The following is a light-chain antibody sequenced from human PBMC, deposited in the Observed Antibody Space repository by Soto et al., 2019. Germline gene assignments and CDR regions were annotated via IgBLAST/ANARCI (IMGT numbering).Light chain of an antibody. J-gene: IGKJ1*01. CDR1: QSVLYSSNNKNY. Sequence: DIVMTQSPDSLAVSLGERATINCKSSQSVLYSSNNKNYLAWYQQKPGQPPKLLIYWASTRESGVPDRFSGSGSGTDFTLTISSLQAEDVAVYYCQQYYSTLWTSGQGTKVDIK. V-gene: IGKV4-1*01. CDR3: QQYYSTLWT. CDR2: WAS.